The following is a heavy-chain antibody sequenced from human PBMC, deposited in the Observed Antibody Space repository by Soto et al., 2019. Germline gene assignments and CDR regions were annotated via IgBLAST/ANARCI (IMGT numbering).Heavy chain of an antibody. D-gene: IGHD5-18*01. CDR3: ARGTGDADTAMVGVPPIPIFYYYYYGMDV. Sequence: GGSLRLSCAASGFTFSSYAMHWVRQAPGKGLEWVAVISYDGSNKYYADSVKGRFTISRDNSKNTLYLQMNSLRAEDTAVYYCARGTGDADTAMVGVPPIPIFYYYYYGMDVWGQGITVTVSS. J-gene: IGHJ6*02. CDR2: ISYDGSNK. V-gene: IGHV3-30-3*01. CDR1: GFTFSSYA.